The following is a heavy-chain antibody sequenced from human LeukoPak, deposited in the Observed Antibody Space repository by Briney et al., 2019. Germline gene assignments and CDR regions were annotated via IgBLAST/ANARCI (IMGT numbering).Heavy chain of an antibody. CDR2: INPNSGGT. Sequence: GASVKVSCKASGYTFTSYDINWVRQATGQGLEWMGWINPNSGGTNYAQKFQGRVTMTRDTSISTAYMELSRLRSDDTAVYYCARRGWFGELYYWGQGTLVTVSS. CDR3: ARRGWFGELYY. J-gene: IGHJ4*02. D-gene: IGHD3-10*01. V-gene: IGHV1-2*02. CDR1: GYTFTSYD.